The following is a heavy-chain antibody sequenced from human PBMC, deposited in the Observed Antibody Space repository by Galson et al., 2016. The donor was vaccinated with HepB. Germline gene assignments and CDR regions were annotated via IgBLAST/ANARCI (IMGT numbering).Heavy chain of an antibody. J-gene: IGHJ6*02. CDR3: ATLVEMSTVSYYYYYGMDV. D-gene: IGHD5-24*01. CDR1: GYTFTGHY. Sequence: SCKASGYTFTGHYMHWVRQAPGQGLQWMGWVNPKNGGTNFAQKFQGRVTMTRDTSISTAFMELSRLRSDDTGVYYCATLVEMSTVSYYYYYGMDVWGQGTTVTVSS. V-gene: IGHV1-2*02. CDR2: VNPKNGGT.